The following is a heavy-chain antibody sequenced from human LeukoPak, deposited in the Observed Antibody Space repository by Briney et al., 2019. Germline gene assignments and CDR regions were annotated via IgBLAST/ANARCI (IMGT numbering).Heavy chain of an antibody. CDR3: ARWGDSSGYHYRGFDY. CDR1: GFTFSSYW. V-gene: IGHV3-74*01. Sequence: GESLRLSCAASGFTFSSYWIHWVRQAPGKGLVWVSRINSDGSSTTYADSVKGRFTISRDNAKNTLYLQMNSLRAEDTAVYYCARWGDSSGYHYRGFDYWGQGTLVTVSS. D-gene: IGHD3-22*01. J-gene: IGHJ4*02. CDR2: INSDGSST.